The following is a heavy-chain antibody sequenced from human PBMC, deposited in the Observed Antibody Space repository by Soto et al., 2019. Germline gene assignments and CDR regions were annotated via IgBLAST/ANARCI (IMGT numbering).Heavy chain of an antibody. Sequence: QITLKESGPALVKDTQTLTLTCAFSGFSLSATGVSVGWIRQPPGKALEWLALVFWDDEKRYSPSLRNRLTITKYTSKNQAVLTMTNVDPADTATFSCAHSSRYAAFDIWGQGTLVTVSS. J-gene: IGHJ3*02. CDR3: AHSSRYAAFDI. CDR1: GFSLSATGVS. D-gene: IGHD2-2*01. V-gene: IGHV2-5*02. CDR2: VFWDDEK.